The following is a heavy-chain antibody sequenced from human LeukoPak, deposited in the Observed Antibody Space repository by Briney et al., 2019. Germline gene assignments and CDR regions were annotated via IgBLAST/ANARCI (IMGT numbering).Heavy chain of an antibody. V-gene: IGHV1-69*13. J-gene: IGHJ4*02. Sequence: SVKVSCKASGGTFSSYAISWVRQAPGQGLEWMGRIIPIFGTANYAQKFQGRVTITADESTSTAYMELSSLRSEDTAVYYCATLPGIAAAGTSYWGQGTLVTVSS. CDR1: GGTFSSYA. CDR3: ATLPGIAAAGTSY. D-gene: IGHD6-13*01. CDR2: IIPIFGTA.